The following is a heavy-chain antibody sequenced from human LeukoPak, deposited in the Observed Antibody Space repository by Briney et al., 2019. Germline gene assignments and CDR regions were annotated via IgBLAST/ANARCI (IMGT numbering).Heavy chain of an antibody. Sequence: RPSETLSLTCTVSGVSISSYYWGWIRQPPGKGLEWIGSIYYSGSTYYNPSLKSRVTISVDTSKNQFSLKLSSVTAADTAVYYCARDDQGVNYDILTGYYRAAFGFDYWGQGTLVTVSS. CDR1: GVSISSYY. CDR2: IYYSGST. V-gene: IGHV4-39*07. J-gene: IGHJ4*02. CDR3: ARDDQGVNYDILTGYYRAAFGFDY. D-gene: IGHD3-9*01.